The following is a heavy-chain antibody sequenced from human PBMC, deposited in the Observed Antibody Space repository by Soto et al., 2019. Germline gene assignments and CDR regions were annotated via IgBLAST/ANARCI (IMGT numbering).Heavy chain of an antibody. CDR2: IYWDDDK. V-gene: IGHV2-5*02. J-gene: IGHJ4*02. CDR1: GFSLSTSGVG. D-gene: IGHD6-13*01. Sequence: QITLKESGPTLVKPTQTLTLTCTFSGFSLSTSGVGVGWIRQPPGKALEWLAFIYWDDDKRYSPSLKSRLTITKDTSKNQVVLTMTNMDPVDTATYYCAPRYTLGISWDTGYFDNWGLGTLVTVSS. CDR3: APRYTLGISWDTGYFDN.